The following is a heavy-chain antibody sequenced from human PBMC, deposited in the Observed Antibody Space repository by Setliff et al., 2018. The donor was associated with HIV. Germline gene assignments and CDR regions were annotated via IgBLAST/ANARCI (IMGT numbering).Heavy chain of an antibody. D-gene: IGHD1-1*01. J-gene: IGHJ3*02. V-gene: IGHV4-31*03. CDR2: VYYTGKT. CDR1: GVSIVSGGFY. Sequence: SETLSLTCSVSGVSIVSGGFYFSWIRHHPGKGLEWIGTVYYTGKTYYNPSLQSRLTMSADTSKNQLYLKINSVTVADTAVYYCARAPEPRGGVFNIWGQGTMVTVSS. CDR3: ARAPEPRGGVFNI.